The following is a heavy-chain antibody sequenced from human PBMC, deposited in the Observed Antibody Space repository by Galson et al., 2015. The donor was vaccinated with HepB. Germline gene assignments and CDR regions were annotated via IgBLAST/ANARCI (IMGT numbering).Heavy chain of an antibody. CDR3: ARTARAGSTGYAFDI. CDR1: GFTVSNDY. CDR2: ISSGGST. J-gene: IGHJ3*02. Sequence: SLRLSCAASGFTVSNDYMTWVRQAPGKGLEWVSVISSGGSTYYADSVKGRFTISRDSSENTLYLQMNSLRVEDTAIYYCARTARAGSTGYAFDIWGQGTMVTVSS. V-gene: IGHV3-53*01. D-gene: IGHD1-7*01.